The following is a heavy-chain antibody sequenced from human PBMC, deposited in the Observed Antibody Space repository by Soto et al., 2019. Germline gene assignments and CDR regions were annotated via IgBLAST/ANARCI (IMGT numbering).Heavy chain of an antibody. CDR3: TTRKITTNDY. D-gene: IGHD3-22*01. CDR2: IKRITDGGTT. Sequence: EVQLVESGGGLVKPGGSLRLSCAASGFSFSNAWRNWVRQAQGKGLEWVGRIKRITDGGTTEFAAPVKGRFTISRDDSKNTLYLQMNSLKIEDTAVYYCTTRKITTNDYWGQGTLVTVSS. J-gene: IGHJ4*02. CDR1: GFSFSNAW. V-gene: IGHV3-15*07.